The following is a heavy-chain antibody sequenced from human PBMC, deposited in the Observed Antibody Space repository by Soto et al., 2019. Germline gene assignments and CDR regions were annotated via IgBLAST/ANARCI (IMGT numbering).Heavy chain of an antibody. Sequence: QVQLVQSGAEVKKPGDSVKVSCKTSGYSFYNSDISWVRQATGQGLEWMGWMNPGSGKAGYADKFQGRGTMTRNASISTAYMELSNLRSEDTAVYYCVRMAAAGTLNWFDPWGQGTLVSVSS. CDR2: MNPGSGKA. V-gene: IGHV1-8*01. D-gene: IGHD6-25*01. CDR1: GYSFYNSD. J-gene: IGHJ5*02. CDR3: VRMAAAGTLNWFDP.